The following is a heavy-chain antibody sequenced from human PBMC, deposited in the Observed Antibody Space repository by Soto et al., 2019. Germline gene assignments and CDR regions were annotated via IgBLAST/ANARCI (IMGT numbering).Heavy chain of an antibody. V-gene: IGHV3-23*01. CDR1: GFTFSSYA. D-gene: IGHD5-18*01. J-gene: IGHJ4*02. CDR3: AKEGEGGYSYGYWFDY. CDR2: ISGSGGST. Sequence: GSLRLSCAASGFTFSSYAMSWVRQAPGKGLEWVSAISGSGGSTYYADSVKGRFTISRDNSKNTLYLQMNSLRAEDTAVYYCAKEGEGGYSYGYWFDYWGQGTLVTVSS.